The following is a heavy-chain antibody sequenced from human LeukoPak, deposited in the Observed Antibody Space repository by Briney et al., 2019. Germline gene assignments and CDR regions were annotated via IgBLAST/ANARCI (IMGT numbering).Heavy chain of an antibody. CDR1: GGSISSGSYY. D-gene: IGHD5-18*01. V-gene: IGHV4-61*09. J-gene: IGHJ4*02. CDR2: IYTSGST. CDR3: ARGYSYGYPLGY. Sequence: SQTLSLTCTVSGGSISSGSYYWSWIRQPAGTGLEWIGHIYTSGSTNYNPSLKSRVTISVDTSKNQFSLNLSSVTAADTAVYYCARGYSYGYPLGYWGQGTLVTVSS.